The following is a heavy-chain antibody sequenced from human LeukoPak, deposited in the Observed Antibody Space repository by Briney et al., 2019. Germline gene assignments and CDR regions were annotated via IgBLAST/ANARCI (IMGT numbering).Heavy chain of an antibody. J-gene: IGHJ4*02. CDR1: GFTFSSYG. CDR2: IRYDGSNK. CDR3: AKDPTHYRVWDDYDSSVLSC. D-gene: IGHD3-22*01. Sequence: PGGSLRLSCAASGFTFSSYGMHWVRQAPGKGLEWVAFIRYDGSNKYYADSVKGRFTISRDNPKNTLYLQMNSLRAEDTAVYYCAKDPTHYRVWDDYDSSVLSCWGQGTLVTVSS. V-gene: IGHV3-30*02.